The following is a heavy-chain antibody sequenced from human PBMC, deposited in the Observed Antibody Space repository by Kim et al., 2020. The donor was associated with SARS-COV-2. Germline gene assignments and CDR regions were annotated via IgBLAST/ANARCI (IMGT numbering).Heavy chain of an antibody. CDR3: AKDISPIIAAAGRFDY. CDR2: ISWNSGSI. CDR1: GFTFDDYA. D-gene: IGHD6-13*01. Sequence: GGSLRLSCAASGFTFDDYAMHWVRQAPGKGLEWVSGISWNSGSIGYADSVKGRFTISRDNAKNSLYLQMNSLRAEDTALYYCAKDISPIIAAAGRFDYWGQGTLVTVSS. V-gene: IGHV3-9*01. J-gene: IGHJ4*02.